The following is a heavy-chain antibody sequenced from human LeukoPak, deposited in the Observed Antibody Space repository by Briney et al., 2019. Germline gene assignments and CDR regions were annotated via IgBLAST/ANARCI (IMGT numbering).Heavy chain of an antibody. CDR1: GFTFSSYG. CDR3: AKGSQLTGTTLH. Sequence: PGGSLRLSCAASGFTFSSYGMHWVRQAPGKGLEWVAVIWYDGSNKYYADSVKGRFTISRDNSKNTLYLQMNSLRAEDTAVYYCAKGSQLTGTTLHWGQGTLVAVSS. D-gene: IGHD1-1*01. J-gene: IGHJ4*02. V-gene: IGHV3-33*06. CDR2: IWYDGSNK.